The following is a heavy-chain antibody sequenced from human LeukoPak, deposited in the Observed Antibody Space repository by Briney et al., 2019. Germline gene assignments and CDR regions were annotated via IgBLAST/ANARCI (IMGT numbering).Heavy chain of an antibody. D-gene: IGHD5/OR15-5a*01. Sequence: SETLSLTCTVSGGSISSSSHYWGWIRQPPGKGLEWIGSIYYSGGTYYNPSLKSRVTISVDTSKNQFSLKLNSVTAAYTAVYYCARVLCRPYYYYYMDVWGKGTTVTVSS. CDR1: GGSISSSSHY. CDR3: ARVLCRPYYYYYMDV. J-gene: IGHJ6*03. CDR2: IYYSGGT. V-gene: IGHV4-39*07.